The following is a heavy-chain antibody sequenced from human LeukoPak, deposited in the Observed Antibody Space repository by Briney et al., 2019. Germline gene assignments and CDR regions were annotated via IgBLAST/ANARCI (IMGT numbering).Heavy chain of an antibody. CDR1: GYTFASYG. D-gene: IGHD4/OR15-4a*01. J-gene: IGHJ4*01. CDR3: ARDVPGLYYFDY. Sequence: ASVKVSCKASGYTFASYGITWVRRAPGQGLEWMGWNNVYTGKTDYAQRVQGRVTMTSDTSTNTAYMELRSLRSDDTAVYYRARDVPGLYYFDYWGHGTLVTVSS. V-gene: IGHV1-18*01. CDR2: NNVYTGKT.